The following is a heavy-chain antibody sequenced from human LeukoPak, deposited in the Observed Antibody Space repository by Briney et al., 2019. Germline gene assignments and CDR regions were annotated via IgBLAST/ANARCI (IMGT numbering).Heavy chain of an antibody. D-gene: IGHD6-19*01. CDR1: GFTVSSNY. CDR2: IYHSGST. CDR3: ARGGRSGWYDYFDY. V-gene: IGHV4-4*02. Sequence: GSLRLSCAASGFTVSSNYMSWVRQAPGKGLEWIGEIYHSGSTNYNPSLKSRVTISVDKSKNQFSLKLSSVAAADTAVYYCARGGRSGWYDYFDYWGQGTLVTVSS. J-gene: IGHJ4*02.